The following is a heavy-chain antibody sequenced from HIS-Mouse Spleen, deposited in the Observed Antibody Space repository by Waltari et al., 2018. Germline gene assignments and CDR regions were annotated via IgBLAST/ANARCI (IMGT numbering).Heavy chain of an antibody. V-gene: IGHV3-33*01. CDR2: IWYDGSNK. Sequence: QVQLVESGGGVVQPGRSLRLSCAASGFTFSSYGMAWVRQAPGKGLEWVAVIWYDGSNKYYADSVKGRFTISRDNSKNTLYLQMNSLRAEDTAVYYCARDSGLITIIPYGMDVWGQGTTVTVSS. D-gene: IGHD3-10*01. CDR1: GFTFSSYG. CDR3: ARDSGLITIIPYGMDV. J-gene: IGHJ6*02.